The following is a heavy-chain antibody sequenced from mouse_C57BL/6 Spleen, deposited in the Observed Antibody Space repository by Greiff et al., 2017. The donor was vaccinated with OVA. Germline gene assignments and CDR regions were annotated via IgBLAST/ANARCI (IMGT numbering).Heavy chain of an antibody. D-gene: IGHD4-1*01. V-gene: IGHV5-17*01. Sequence: EVQGVESGGGLVKPGGSLKLSCAASGFTFSDYGMHWVRQAPEKGLEWVAYISSGSSTIYYADTVKGRFTISRDNAKNTLFLQMTSLRSEDTAMYYCAREDWDWYLDVWGTGTTVTVSS. CDR1: GFTFSDYG. J-gene: IGHJ1*03. CDR3: AREDWDWYLDV. CDR2: ISSGSSTI.